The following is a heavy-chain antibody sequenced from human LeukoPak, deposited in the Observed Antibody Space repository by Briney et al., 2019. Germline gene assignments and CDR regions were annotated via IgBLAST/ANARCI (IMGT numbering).Heavy chain of an antibody. D-gene: IGHD2-2*01. CDR3: ARVYQSAEYYFDY. CDR2: TYDTGST. Sequence: SETLSLTCTVSGGSIYSYYWSWIRQPPGKGLEWIGYTYDTGSTEYHPSLNSRVTISLDTSKNQFSLKLTSVTAADTAVYYCARVYQSAEYYFDYWGQGNLVSVSS. CDR1: GGSIYSYY. V-gene: IGHV4-59*01. J-gene: IGHJ4*02.